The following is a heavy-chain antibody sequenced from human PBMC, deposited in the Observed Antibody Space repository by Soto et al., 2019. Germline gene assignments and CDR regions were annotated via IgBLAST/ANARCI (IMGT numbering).Heavy chain of an antibody. D-gene: IGHD4-17*01. J-gene: IGHJ4*02. CDR2: ISAYNGNT. CDR3: ARLKYGYHAYYFDY. Sequence: ASVKVSCKASGYTFTSYGISWVRQAPGQGLEWMGWISAYNGNTNYAQKLQGRVTMTTDTSTSTAYMELRSLRSDDTAVYYCARLKYGYHAYYFDYWGQGTLVTVSS. CDR1: GYTFTSYG. V-gene: IGHV1-18*01.